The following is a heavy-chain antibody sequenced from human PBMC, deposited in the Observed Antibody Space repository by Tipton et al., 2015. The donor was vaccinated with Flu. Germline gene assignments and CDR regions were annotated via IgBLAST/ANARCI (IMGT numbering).Heavy chain of an antibody. CDR3: ANQDFDY. Sequence: RSLRLSCAASGFTFSSYGMHWVRQAPGKGLEWVAVISYDGSNKYYADSVKGRFTISRDNSKNTLYLQMNSLRAEDTAVYYCANQDFDYRGQGTLVTVSS. CDR1: GFTFSSYG. CDR2: ISYDGSNK. J-gene: IGHJ4*02. V-gene: IGHV3-30*18.